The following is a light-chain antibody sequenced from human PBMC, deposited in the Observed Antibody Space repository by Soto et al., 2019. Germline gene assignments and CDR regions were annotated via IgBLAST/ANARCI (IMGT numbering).Light chain of an antibody. CDR3: QQYNNWPPLT. Sequence: EIVMTQSPATLSVSPGERATLSCRASQSVSSNLAWYQQEPGQAPRLLIHGASTRATGIPARFSGSGSGTEFTHTISSLQSEDFAVYYCQQYNNWPPLTFGGGTKVEIQ. V-gene: IGKV3-15*01. CDR2: GAS. CDR1: QSVSSN. J-gene: IGKJ4*01.